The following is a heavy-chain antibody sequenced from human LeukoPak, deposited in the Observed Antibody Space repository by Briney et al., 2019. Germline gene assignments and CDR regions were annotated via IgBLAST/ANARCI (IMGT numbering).Heavy chain of an antibody. CDR2: ISGSSAYI. CDR1: GFTFSTCG. D-gene: IGHD3-3*01. V-gene: IGHV3-21*01. Sequence: GGSLRLSCAASGFTFSTCGMNWVRQAPGKGLEWVSSISGSSAYIYYADSVKGRFTISRDNAKNSLYLQMNSLRAEDTAVYYCARGSEWSSGVSDYWGQGTLVTVSS. J-gene: IGHJ4*02. CDR3: ARGSEWSSGVSDY.